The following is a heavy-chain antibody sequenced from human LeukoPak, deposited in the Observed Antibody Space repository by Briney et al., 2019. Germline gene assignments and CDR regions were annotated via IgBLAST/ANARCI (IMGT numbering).Heavy chain of an antibody. V-gene: IGHV4-34*01. J-gene: IGHJ6*02. Sequence: PSETLSLTCAVYGGSFSGYYWSWIRQPPGKGLEWIGEINHSGSTNYNPSLKSRVTISVDTSKNQFSLKLSSVTAADTAVYYCAQRRETTVITSGMDVWGQGTTVSVSS. D-gene: IGHD4-17*01. CDR2: INHSGST. CDR1: GGSFSGYY. CDR3: AQRRETTVITSGMDV.